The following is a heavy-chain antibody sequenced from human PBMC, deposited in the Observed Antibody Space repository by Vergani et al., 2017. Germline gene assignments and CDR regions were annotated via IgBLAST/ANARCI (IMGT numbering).Heavy chain of an antibody. CDR3: TRHGRSGWAGYFQH. Sequence: QVQLQESGPGLVKPPETLSLTCTVSGVSIGSNSYYWGWIRQPPGKGLEWIGTIYYTGTTYYNEAHKSRLTISVDTSKNQFSLNLTSVTAADTAVYYCTRHGRSGWAGYFQHWGQGTLVTASS. V-gene: IGHV4-39*01. CDR1: GVSIGSNSYY. J-gene: IGHJ1*01. D-gene: IGHD6-19*01. CDR2: IYYTGTT.